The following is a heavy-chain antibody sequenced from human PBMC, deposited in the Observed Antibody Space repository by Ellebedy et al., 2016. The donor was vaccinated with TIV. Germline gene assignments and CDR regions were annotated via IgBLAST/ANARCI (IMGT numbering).Heavy chain of an antibody. D-gene: IGHD6-19*01. J-gene: IGHJ4*02. Sequence: GESLKISCAASGFTFSSSAMSWVRQAPGKGLEWVSSIRSGGDTSYAGSVKGRFSISRDNSESTLYLQMNNLRVEDTAVYYCATTSGYGTGWFGRNVHWGQGTLVTVSS. V-gene: IGHV3-23*01. CDR1: GFTFSSSA. CDR3: ATTSGYGTGWFGRNVH. CDR2: IRSGGDT.